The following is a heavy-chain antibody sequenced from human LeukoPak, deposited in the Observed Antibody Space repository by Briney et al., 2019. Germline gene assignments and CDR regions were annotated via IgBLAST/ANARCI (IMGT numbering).Heavy chain of an antibody. CDR2: IYYSGST. J-gene: IGHJ6*03. D-gene: IGHD2-2*02. Sequence: SETLSLTCTVSGGSISISSYYWGWIRQPPGKGLEWIGSIYYSGSTYYNPSLKSRVTISVDTSKNQFSLKLSSVTAADTAVYYCGRDQISYNYMDVWGKGTTVTVSS. V-gene: IGHV4-39*07. CDR3: GRDQISYNYMDV. CDR1: GGSISISSYY.